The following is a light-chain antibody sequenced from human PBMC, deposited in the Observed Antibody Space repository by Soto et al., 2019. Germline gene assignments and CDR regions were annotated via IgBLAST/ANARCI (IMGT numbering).Light chain of an antibody. CDR1: QSISSSY. V-gene: IGKV3-20*01. Sequence: EIVLTQSPGTLSLSPGERATLSCRASQSISSSYLAWYQQKPGQAPRLLIFDSTNRATDIPGRFSGSGSGTDFTLAIRRLEPEDFAVYYCQQYGNSPPAFGQGTKLEIK. J-gene: IGKJ2*01. CDR3: QQYGNSPPA. CDR2: DST.